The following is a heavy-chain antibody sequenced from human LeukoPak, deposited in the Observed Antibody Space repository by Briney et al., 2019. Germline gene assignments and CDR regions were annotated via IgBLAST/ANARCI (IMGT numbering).Heavy chain of an antibody. Sequence: PSETLSLTCTVSGGSISSSSYYWGWIRQPPGKGLEWIGSIYYSGSTYYNPSLKSRVTISVDTSKNQFSLKLSSVTAADTAVYYCASSGNQWLVHYYWGQGTLVTVSS. CDR2: IYYSGST. CDR3: ASSGNQWLVHYY. J-gene: IGHJ4*02. V-gene: IGHV4-39*07. D-gene: IGHD6-19*01. CDR1: GGSISSSSYY.